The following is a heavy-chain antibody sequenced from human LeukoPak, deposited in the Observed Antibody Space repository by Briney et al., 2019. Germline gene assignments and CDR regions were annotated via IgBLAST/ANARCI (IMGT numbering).Heavy chain of an antibody. CDR2: IYNSGGT. V-gene: IGHV4-39*01. J-gene: IGHJ4*02. CDR1: GDSISTSYYY. D-gene: IGHD6-19*01. Sequence: PSETLSLTCTVSGDSISTSYYYWGWIRQPPGKVLEWIGSIYNSGGTYYNPSLKSRVTISVDTSKNQFSLKLSSVTAADTAVYYCARHSVGGAGDFDCWGQGTLVTASS. CDR3: ARHSVGGAGDFDC.